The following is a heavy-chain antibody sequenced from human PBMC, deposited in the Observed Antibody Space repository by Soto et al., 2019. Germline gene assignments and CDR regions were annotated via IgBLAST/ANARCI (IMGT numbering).Heavy chain of an antibody. CDR2: INPSGGST. CDR3: ARDQELRYFDWLLYYYYGMDV. J-gene: IGHJ6*02. V-gene: IGHV1-46*01. CDR1: GYTFTSYY. D-gene: IGHD3-9*01. Sequence: ASVKVSCKASGYTFTSYYMHWVRQAPGQGPEWMGIINPSGGSTSYAQKFQGRVTMTRDTSTSTVYMELSSLRSEDTAVYYCARDQELRYFDWLLYYYYGMDVWGQGTTVTVS.